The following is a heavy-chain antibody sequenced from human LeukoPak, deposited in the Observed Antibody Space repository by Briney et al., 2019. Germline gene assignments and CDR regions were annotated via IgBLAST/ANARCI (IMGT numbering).Heavy chain of an antibody. CDR2: ISGDGGRT. V-gene: IGHV3-43*02. J-gene: IGHJ4*02. CDR1: GFTFDDYA. Sequence: GGSLRLSCAASGFTFDDYAMHWVRQAPGKGLEWVSLISGDGGRTYYTDSVKGRSTIARDNSKNSLYLQMNSLRTEDTAFYYCAKGSSGYKFDYWGQGTLVTVSS. CDR3: AKGSSGYKFDY. D-gene: IGHD3-22*01.